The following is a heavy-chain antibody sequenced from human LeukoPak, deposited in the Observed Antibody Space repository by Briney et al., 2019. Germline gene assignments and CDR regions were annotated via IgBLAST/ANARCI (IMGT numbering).Heavy chain of an antibody. CDR3: ARLYCSSTSCPYYFAY. D-gene: IGHD2-2*01. V-gene: IGHV1-46*01. J-gene: IGHJ4*02. CDR1: GYTFTSYY. CDR2: INPSGGST. Sequence: EASVKVSCKASGYTFTSYYMHWVRQAPGQGLEWMGLINPSGGSTSYAQKFQGRVTMTRDTSTSTVYMELSSLRSEDTAVYYCARLYCSSTSCPYYFAYWGQGTLVTVSS.